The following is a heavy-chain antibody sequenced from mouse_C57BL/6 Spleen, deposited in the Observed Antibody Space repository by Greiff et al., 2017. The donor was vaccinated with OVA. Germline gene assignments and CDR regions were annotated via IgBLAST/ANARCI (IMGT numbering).Heavy chain of an antibody. CDR2: IDPSDSYT. CDR1: GYTFTSYW. CDR3: ARRSTVVASCGY. Sequence: QVQLQQPGAELVMPGASVKLSCKASGYTFTSYWMHWVKQRPGQGLEWIGEIDPSDSYTNYNQKFKGKSKLTVDKSTSTASMQLRSLTSEDSAVYYCARRSTVVASCGYWGKGTTLTVYS. D-gene: IGHD1-1*01. J-gene: IGHJ2*01. V-gene: IGHV1-69*01.